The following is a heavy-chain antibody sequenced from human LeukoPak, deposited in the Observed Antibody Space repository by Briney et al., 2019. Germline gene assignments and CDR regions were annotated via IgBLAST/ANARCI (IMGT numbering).Heavy chain of an antibody. D-gene: IGHD6-6*01. CDR3: AAAEYSSSSPFDY. Sequence: SETLSLTCTVSGYSISSGYYWGWIRQPPGKGLEWIGEINHSGSTNYNPSLKSRVTISVDTSKNQFSLKLSSVTAADTAVYYCAAAEYSSSSPFDYWGQGTLVTVSS. CDR2: INHSGST. V-gene: IGHV4-38-2*02. J-gene: IGHJ4*02. CDR1: GYSISSGYY.